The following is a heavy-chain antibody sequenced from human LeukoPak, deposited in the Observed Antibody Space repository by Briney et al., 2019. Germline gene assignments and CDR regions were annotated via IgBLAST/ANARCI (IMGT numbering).Heavy chain of an antibody. J-gene: IGHJ6*04. CDR1: GGSFSGYY. CDR2: INHSGTT. D-gene: IGHD1-20*01. CDR3: ARGLNWNDGNYYYGMDV. Sequence: SETLSLTCAVYGGSFSGYYWSWIRQPPGKGLEWIGEINHSGTTKYNASLKSRVTISVDTSKNQFSLKASSVTAADTAVYYCARGLNWNDGNYYYGMDVWGKGTTVTVS. V-gene: IGHV4-34*01.